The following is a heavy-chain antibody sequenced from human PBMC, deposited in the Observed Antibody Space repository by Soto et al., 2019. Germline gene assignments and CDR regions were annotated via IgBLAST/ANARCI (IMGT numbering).Heavy chain of an antibody. D-gene: IGHD3-22*01. J-gene: IGHJ4*02. CDR1: GFTFSDYY. CDR2: ISSSSSYT. Sequence: PGGSLRLSCAASGFTFSDYYMSWIRQAPGKGLEWVSYISSSSSYTNYADSVKGRFTISRDNAKNLLYLQMNSLRAEDTAVYYCARDDYYDSSGYYFWGQGTLVTVSS. CDR3: ARDDYYDSSGYYF. V-gene: IGHV3-11*05.